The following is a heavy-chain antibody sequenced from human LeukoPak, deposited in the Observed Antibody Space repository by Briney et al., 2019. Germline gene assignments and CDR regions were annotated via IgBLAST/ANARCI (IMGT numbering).Heavy chain of an antibody. D-gene: IGHD2/OR15-2a*01. J-gene: IGHJ4*02. CDR2: ITPNSGGT. Sequence: GASVKVSCKASGYTFTSYGISWVRQAPGQGLEWMGWITPNSGGTDYALKFQGRVTMTRDTSISTAYMELTGLRSDDTAVYYCARSSIGLGFFDYWGQGTLVTVSS. CDR1: GYTFTSYG. CDR3: ARSSIGLGFFDY. V-gene: IGHV1-2*02.